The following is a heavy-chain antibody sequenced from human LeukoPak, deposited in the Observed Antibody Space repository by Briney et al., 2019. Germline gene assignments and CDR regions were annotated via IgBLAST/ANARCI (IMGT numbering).Heavy chain of an antibody. V-gene: IGHV4-39*07. CDR2: INHSGST. Sequence: SETLSLTCTVSGGSISSSSYYWGWIRQPPGKGLEWIGEINHSGSTNYNPSLKSRVTISVDTSKNQFSLKLSSVTAADTAVYYCARGTTTDFDYWGQGTLVTVSS. J-gene: IGHJ4*02. D-gene: IGHD1-26*01. CDR1: GGSISSSSYY. CDR3: ARGTTTDFDY.